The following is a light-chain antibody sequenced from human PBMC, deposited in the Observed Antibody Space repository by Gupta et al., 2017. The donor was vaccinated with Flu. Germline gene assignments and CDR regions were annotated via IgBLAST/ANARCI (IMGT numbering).Light chain of an antibody. CDR3: SSYASGNIWL. Sequence: QSALTQPPHASGSPGQSVTISCTGTSSDVGAYNYVSWYQQHPGKAPKVIIHEVSKRPSGVPDLFSGSKSGNTASLTVSGLQLDDEADYYCSSYASGNIWLFGGGTKLTVL. CDR2: EVS. V-gene: IGLV2-8*01. CDR1: SSDVGAYNY. J-gene: IGLJ3*02.